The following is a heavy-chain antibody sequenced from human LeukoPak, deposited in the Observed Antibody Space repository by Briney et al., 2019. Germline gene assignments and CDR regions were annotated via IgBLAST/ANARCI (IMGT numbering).Heavy chain of an antibody. CDR2: IFHSGST. J-gene: IGHJ4*02. CDR3: ASRRGVVMAATVYYFDY. D-gene: IGHD5-24*01. Sequence: SGTLSLTCAVSGGSISSRHWWSWVRQPPGKGLEWIGEIFHSGSTNYNPSLKSRVTISVDKSKNQFSLKLSSVTAADTAVYYCASRRGVVMAATVYYFDYWGQGTLVTVSS. V-gene: IGHV4-4*02. CDR1: GGSISSRHW.